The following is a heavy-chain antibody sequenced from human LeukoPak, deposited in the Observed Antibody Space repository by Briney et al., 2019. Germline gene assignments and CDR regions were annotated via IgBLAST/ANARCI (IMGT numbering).Heavy chain of an antibody. D-gene: IGHD1-26*01. CDR2: ISYDGSDK. CDR3: ARRRYSGSSQHFDY. V-gene: IGHV3-30*03. CDR1: AFTFSSYG. J-gene: IGHJ4*02. Sequence: GGSLRLSCAASAFTFSSYGMHWVRQAPGKGLEWVALISYDGSDKDYAKSVKGRFTISRDNSKNTLYLQMNSLRAEDTAVYYCARRRYSGSSQHFDYWGQGTLVTVSS.